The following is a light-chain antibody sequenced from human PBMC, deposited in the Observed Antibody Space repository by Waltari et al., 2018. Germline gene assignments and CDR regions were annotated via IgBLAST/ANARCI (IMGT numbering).Light chain of an antibody. CDR1: QGISRY. CDR3: QQYYSNPAT. V-gene: IGKV1-8*01. CDR2: AAS. J-gene: IGKJ1*01. Sequence: AIRITQSPSSLSASTGDRVTINCRASQGISRYLAWYQQKPGKAPKVLIYAASTLQSGVPSRFSGSGSGTDFTLTISCLQSEDFAIYYCQQYYSNPATFGQGTKVEIK.